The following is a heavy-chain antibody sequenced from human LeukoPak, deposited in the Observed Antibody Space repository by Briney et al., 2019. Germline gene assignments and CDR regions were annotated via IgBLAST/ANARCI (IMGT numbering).Heavy chain of an antibody. CDR2: INSDGSWT. J-gene: IGHJ4*02. V-gene: IGHV3-74*01. D-gene: IGHD2-2*01. CDR1: GNYW. CDR3: VSFYETY. Sequence: GGSLRLSCAASGNYWMHWVRQAPGKGLVWVSHINSDGSWTSYADSVKGRFTIPKDNAKNTVYLQMNNLRAEDTAVYYCVSFYETYWGRGTLVTVSS.